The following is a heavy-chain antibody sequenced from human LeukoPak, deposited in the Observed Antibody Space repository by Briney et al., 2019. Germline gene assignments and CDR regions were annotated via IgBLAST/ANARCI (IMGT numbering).Heavy chain of an antibody. CDR2: LYPGGST. CDR1: GFTFSNYA. J-gene: IGHJ1*01. Sequence: GGSLRLSCAASGFTFSNYAMNWVRQAPGKGLELVSVLYPGGSTYIADSVKGRFSISRDNSNNTLNLQMNSLRVEDTAVYYCARDRGGSYLQGYFLHWGQGSLVIVSS. V-gene: IGHV3-66*01. D-gene: IGHD1-26*01. CDR3: ARDRGGSYLQGYFLH.